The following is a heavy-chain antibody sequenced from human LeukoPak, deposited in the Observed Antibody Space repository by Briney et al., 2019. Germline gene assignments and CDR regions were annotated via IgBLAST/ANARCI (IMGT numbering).Heavy chain of an antibody. D-gene: IGHD3-22*01. CDR3: AKRTPYSSGSYYFDY. V-gene: IGHV3-23*01. CDR2: ISGSGGTT. J-gene: IGHJ4*02. Sequence: GGSLRLSCEVSGFTFSSYAMSWVRQAPGKGLEWVSAISGSGGTTNYADSVKGRLTISRDNSQNTLYLQMNSLRAEDTAVYYCAKRTPYSSGSYYFDYWGQGTLVTVSS. CDR1: GFTFSSYA.